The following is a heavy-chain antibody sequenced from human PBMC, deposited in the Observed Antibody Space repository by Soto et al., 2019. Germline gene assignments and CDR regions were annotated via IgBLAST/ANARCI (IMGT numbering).Heavy chain of an antibody. D-gene: IGHD3-3*01. J-gene: IGHJ4*02. CDR1: GFTFSSYA. Sequence: GSLRLSCAASGFTFSSYAMSWVRQAPGKGLEXVSAISGSGGSTYYADSVKGRFTISRDNSKNTLYLQMNSLRAEDTAVYYCAKVKTADVLRFLEWLPYYFDYWGQGPLVTVSS. CDR3: AKVKTADVLRFLEWLPYYFDY. V-gene: IGHV3-23*01. CDR2: ISGSGGST.